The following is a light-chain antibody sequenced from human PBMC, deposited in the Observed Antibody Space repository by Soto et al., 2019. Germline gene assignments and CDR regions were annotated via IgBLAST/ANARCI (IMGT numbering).Light chain of an antibody. Sequence: QSVLTQSPSVSAAPGQKVTISCAGSRSNIGNDYVSWYQLVPGRAPKLLIYDNNKRPSGIPDRFSGSKSGTSATLGITGLQTGDGADYYCATWDSSLSEVVFGGGTKLTVL. CDR2: DNN. CDR3: ATWDSSLSEVV. J-gene: IGLJ2*01. V-gene: IGLV1-51*01. CDR1: RSNIGNDY.